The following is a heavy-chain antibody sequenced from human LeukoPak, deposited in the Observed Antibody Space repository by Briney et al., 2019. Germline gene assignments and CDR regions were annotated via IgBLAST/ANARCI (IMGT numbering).Heavy chain of an antibody. J-gene: IGHJ4*02. CDR2: IDYSGST. CDR1: GGSVSSGSYY. CDR3: ARSHDYGDYVSPSIKFDY. Sequence: SETLSLTCTVSGGSVSSGSYYWSWIQQPPGKGLEWIGYIDYSGSTNYNPSLKSRVTISVDTSKNQFSLKLSSVTAADTAVYYCARSHDYGDYVSPSIKFDYWGQGTLVTVSS. D-gene: IGHD4-17*01. V-gene: IGHV4-61*01.